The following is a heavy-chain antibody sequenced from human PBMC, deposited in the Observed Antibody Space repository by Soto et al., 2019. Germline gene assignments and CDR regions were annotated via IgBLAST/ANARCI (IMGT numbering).Heavy chain of an antibody. CDR1: GYTFTSYD. CDR3: ARHVVVGAIDAFDI. CDR2: MNPNSGNT. V-gene: IGHV1-8*01. D-gene: IGHD1-26*01. J-gene: IGHJ3*02. Sequence: QVQLVQSGAEVKKPGASVKVSCKDSGYTFTSYDINWVRQATGQGLEWMGWMNPNSGNTGYAQKFQGRVTMTRNTSISTAYMELSSLRSEDTAVYYCARHVVVGAIDAFDIWGQGTMVTVSS.